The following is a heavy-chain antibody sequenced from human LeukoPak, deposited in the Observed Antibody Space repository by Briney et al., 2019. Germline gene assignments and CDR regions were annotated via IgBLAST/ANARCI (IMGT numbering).Heavy chain of an antibody. Sequence: KSGGSLRLSCAASGFSLSSYWMTWVRQAPGKGLEWVSSISSSSSYIYYADSVKGRFTISRDNAKNSLYLQMNSLRAEDTAVYYCARRAGAYSHPYDYWGQGTLVTVSS. D-gene: IGHD4/OR15-4a*01. CDR1: GFSLSSYW. CDR3: ARRAGAYSHPYDY. V-gene: IGHV3-21*04. CDR2: ISSSSSYI. J-gene: IGHJ4*02.